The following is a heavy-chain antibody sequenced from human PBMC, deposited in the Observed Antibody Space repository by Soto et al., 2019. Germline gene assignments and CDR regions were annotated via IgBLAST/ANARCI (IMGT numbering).Heavy chain of an antibody. Sequence: AGSLRLSCAASGFTFSDYYMSWIRQAPGKGLEWVSYISSSSSYTNYADSVKGRFTISRDNANNSLYLQMNSLRAEDTAVYYCARWVRGDPYYFDYWGQGTLVTVSS. CDR3: ARWVRGDPYYFDY. J-gene: IGHJ4*02. CDR1: GFTFSDYY. D-gene: IGHD3-10*01. V-gene: IGHV3-11*06. CDR2: ISSSSSYT.